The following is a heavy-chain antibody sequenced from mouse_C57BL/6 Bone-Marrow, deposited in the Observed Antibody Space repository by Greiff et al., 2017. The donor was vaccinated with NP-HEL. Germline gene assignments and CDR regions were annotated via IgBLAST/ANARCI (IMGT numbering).Heavy chain of an antibody. D-gene: IGHD2-5*01. Sequence: EVQLVESGGGLVKPGGSLKLSCAASGFTFSSYAMSWVRQTPEKRLEWVATISDGGSYTYYPDNVKGRFTISRDNAKNNLYLQMSHLKSEDTAMYYCARESNYERYFDVWGTGTTVTVSS. CDR3: ARESNYERYFDV. V-gene: IGHV5-4*01. CDR2: ISDGGSYT. J-gene: IGHJ1*03. CDR1: GFTFSSYA.